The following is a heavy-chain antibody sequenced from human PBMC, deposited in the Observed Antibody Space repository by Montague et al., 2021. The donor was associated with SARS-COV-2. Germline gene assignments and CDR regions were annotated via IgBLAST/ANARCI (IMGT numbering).Heavy chain of an antibody. CDR1: GGSFSGYY. Sequence: SETPSLTCAVYGGSFSGYYWSWIRQPPGKGLEWIGEINHSGSTTYNPSLKSRVPISVDTSKNQFSLKLSSVTAADTAVYYCARGYDYVWGSYRYLHWFDPWGPGTLVTVSS. CDR2: INHSGST. CDR3: ARGYDYVWGSYRYLHWFDP. V-gene: IGHV4-34*01. D-gene: IGHD3-16*02. J-gene: IGHJ5*02.